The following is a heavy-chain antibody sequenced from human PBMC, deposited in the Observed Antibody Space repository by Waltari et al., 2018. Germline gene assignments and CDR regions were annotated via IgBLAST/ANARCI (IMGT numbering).Heavy chain of an antibody. D-gene: IGHD6-13*01. CDR3: ARGGYTYSSSWYAYWFDP. CDR1: GGSFSGSY. Sequence: QVQLQQWGAGLLKPSETLSLTCAVYGGSFSGSYWSWIRQPPGKGREWIGEINHSGSTNSHPSLKSRVTISVDTSKNQFSLKLSSVTAADTAVYYCARGGYTYSSSWYAYWFDPWGQGTLVTVSS. J-gene: IGHJ5*02. V-gene: IGHV4-34*01. CDR2: INHSGST.